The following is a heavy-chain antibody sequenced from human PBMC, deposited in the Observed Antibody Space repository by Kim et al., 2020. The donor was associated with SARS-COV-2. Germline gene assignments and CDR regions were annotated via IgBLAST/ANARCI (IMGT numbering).Heavy chain of an antibody. D-gene: IGHD3-3*01. CDR1: GGAILTGNYY. CDR3: ARDVRDYDFLSCYYNEGGTYMDV. Sequence: SETLSLTCTVSGGAILTGNYYWSWIRQRPGRGLEWIGYTYHSGNTYYNPSLKSRVTISVDRSNDQFSLKLISVTAADTAVYYCARDVRDYDFLSCYYNEGGTYMDVWGKGTAVTVSS. V-gene: IGHV4-31*03. J-gene: IGHJ6*03. CDR2: TYHSGNT.